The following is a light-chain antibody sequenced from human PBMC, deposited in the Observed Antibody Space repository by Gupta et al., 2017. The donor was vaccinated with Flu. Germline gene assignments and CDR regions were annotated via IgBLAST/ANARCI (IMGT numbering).Light chain of an antibody. CDR2: WAS. Sequence: DIVMNQSPDSLAVSLGGRATIHCKSSQSLLFCPNNKNYLAWYQQKPRQPPKLLIYWASTREDAVPDQFSASGSGTDFTLTISGLQAEDVAVYYCQQYYDSPATFGQGTKLEIK. J-gene: IGKJ2*01. CDR1: QSLLFCPNNKNY. CDR3: QQYYDSPAT. V-gene: IGKV4-1*01.